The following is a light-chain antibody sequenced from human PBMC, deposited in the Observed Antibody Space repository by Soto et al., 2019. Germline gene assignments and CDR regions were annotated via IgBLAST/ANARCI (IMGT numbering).Light chain of an antibody. V-gene: IGKV3-11*01. CDR1: QSVSSY. Sequence: ELVFTQPPATLSLSPGERATLSCRASQSVSSYLAWYQKKPGQAPRLLIYDASNRATGIPARFSGSGSGTDLTLTISSLEPEDFAVYYCQQRSNWPLTFGGGTKVDIK. J-gene: IGKJ4*01. CDR2: DAS. CDR3: QQRSNWPLT.